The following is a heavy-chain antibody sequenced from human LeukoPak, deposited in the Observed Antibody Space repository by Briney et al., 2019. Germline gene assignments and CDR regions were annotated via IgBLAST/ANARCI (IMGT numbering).Heavy chain of an antibody. CDR3: ARDRWLGTGEAFDI. V-gene: IGHV4-4*07. Sequence: SETLSLTCTVSGGSISSYYWSWIRQPAGKGLEWIGRIYTSGSTNYNPSLKSRVTMSVDTSKNQFSLKLSCVTAADTAVYYCARDRWLGTGEAFDIWGQGTMVTVSS. D-gene: IGHD6-19*01. CDR1: GGSISSYY. J-gene: IGHJ3*02. CDR2: IYTSGST.